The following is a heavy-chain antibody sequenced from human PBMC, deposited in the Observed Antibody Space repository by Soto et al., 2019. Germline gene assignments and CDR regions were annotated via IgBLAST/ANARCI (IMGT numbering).Heavy chain of an antibody. CDR2: IYYSGST. J-gene: IGHJ6*02. D-gene: IGHD2-8*01. CDR1: GGSISSYY. V-gene: IGHV4-59*01. CDR3: ARVKGVGYYYYGMDV. Sequence: SETLSLTCTVSGGSISSYYWSWIRQPPGKGLEWIGYIYYSGSTNYNPSLKSRVTISVDTSKNQFSLKLSSVTAADAAVYYCARVKGVGYYYYGMDVWGQGXTVTVYS.